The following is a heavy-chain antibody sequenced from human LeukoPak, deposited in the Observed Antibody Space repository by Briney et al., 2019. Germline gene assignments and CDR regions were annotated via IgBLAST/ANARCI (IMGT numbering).Heavy chain of an antibody. D-gene: IGHD6-19*01. CDR3: ARDPPRSSGWYVSASY. Sequence: ASVKVSCKASGYTFGSYGITWVRQAPGQGLEWMGWISAYNGDTSYAQKFQGRVTMTRDTSISTAYMELSRLRSDDTAVYYCARDPPRSSGWYVSASYWGQGTLVTVSS. CDR1: GYTFGSYG. V-gene: IGHV1-18*01. J-gene: IGHJ4*02. CDR2: ISAYNGDT.